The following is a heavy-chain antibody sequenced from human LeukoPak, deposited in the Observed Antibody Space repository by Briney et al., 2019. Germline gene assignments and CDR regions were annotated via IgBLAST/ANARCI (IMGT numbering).Heavy chain of an antibody. CDR1: GGSISGYF. J-gene: IGHJ4*02. V-gene: IGHV4-4*07. Sequence: SETLSLTCTVSGGSISGYFWSWIRQPAGKGLEWIGRIYSSGSNNYNPSLKSRVTMSLDTSENHLSLNLSSVTAADTAVYYCAREPTSGREPTSGRPLDYWGQGTLVTVSS. D-gene: IGHD5-12*01. CDR2: IYSSGSN. CDR3: AREPTSGREPTSGRPLDY.